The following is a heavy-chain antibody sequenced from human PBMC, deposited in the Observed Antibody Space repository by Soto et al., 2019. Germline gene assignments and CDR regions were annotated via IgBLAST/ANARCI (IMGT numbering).Heavy chain of an antibody. J-gene: IGHJ4*02. CDR2: INHIVGS. V-gene: IGHV4-34*01. Sequence: QVQVQQWGAGLLKPSATLSLTCGVHGGSFSGYYWIWIRQHPGKGLEWIGEINHIVGSNYNPSLESRVTISADSSKNQFSLKLTSVTAADTAVYFCAGGPHSDWPIPAYWGQGALVTVSS. CDR3: AGGPHSDWPIPAY. D-gene: IGHD6-19*01. CDR1: GGSFSGYY.